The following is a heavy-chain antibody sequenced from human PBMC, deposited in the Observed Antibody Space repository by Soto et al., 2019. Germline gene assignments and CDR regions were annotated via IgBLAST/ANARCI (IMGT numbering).Heavy chain of an antibody. D-gene: IGHD6-13*01. CDR3: ARDLHAGIAAAVDY. Sequence: GGSLRDSCAFSGFTFSSYSMNLVSQDPGKGLEWLSSISSSRRYIYYADSVKARFTISRDNAKNSLYLQMNSLRAEDTAVYYCARDLHAGIAAAVDYWGQGTLVTVSS. J-gene: IGHJ4*02. CDR1: GFTFSSYS. V-gene: IGHV3-21*01. CDR2: ISSSRRYI.